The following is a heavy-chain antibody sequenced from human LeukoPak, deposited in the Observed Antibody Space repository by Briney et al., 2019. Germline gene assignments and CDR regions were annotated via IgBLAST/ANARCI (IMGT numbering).Heavy chain of an antibody. CDR2: INPNSGGT. V-gene: IGHV1-2*02. Sequence: ASVKVSCKASGYTFTGYYMHWVRQAPGQGLEWMGWINPNSGGTNYAQKFQGRVTMTRDTSISTAYMELGRLRSDDTAVYYCARGRQGGSTSFDYWGQGTLVTVSS. J-gene: IGHJ4*02. D-gene: IGHD2-2*01. CDR1: GYTFTGYY. CDR3: ARGRQGGSTSFDY.